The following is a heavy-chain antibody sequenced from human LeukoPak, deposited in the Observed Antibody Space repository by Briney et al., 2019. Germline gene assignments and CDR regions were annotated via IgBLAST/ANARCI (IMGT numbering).Heavy chain of an antibody. V-gene: IGHV4-30-4*07. CDR2: IYYSGST. CDR1: GGSISSGGYS. D-gene: IGHD2-8*01. CDR3: ARISNGALYYYYMDV. Sequence: SETLSLTCAVSGGSISSGGYSWSWIRQPPGKGLEWIGYIYYSGSTYYNPSLKSRVTISVDTSKNQFSLKLSSVTAADTAVYYCARISNGALYYYYMDVWGKGTTVTVSS. J-gene: IGHJ6*03.